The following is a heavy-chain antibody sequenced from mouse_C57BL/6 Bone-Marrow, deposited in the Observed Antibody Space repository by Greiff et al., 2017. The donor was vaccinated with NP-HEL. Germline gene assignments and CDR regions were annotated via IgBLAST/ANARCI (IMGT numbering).Heavy chain of an antibody. CDR1: GFTFSSYG. CDR2: ISSGGSYT. J-gene: IGHJ4*01. Sequence: EVKLVESGGDLVKPGGSLKLSCAASGFTFSSYGMSWVRQTPDKRLEWVATISSGGSYTYYPDSVQGRFTISRDNAKNTLYLQMSSLKSEDTAMYYCARQNYYYGSSFLYYAMDYWGQGTSVTVSS. CDR3: ARQNYYYGSSFLYYAMDY. V-gene: IGHV5-6*01. D-gene: IGHD1-1*01.